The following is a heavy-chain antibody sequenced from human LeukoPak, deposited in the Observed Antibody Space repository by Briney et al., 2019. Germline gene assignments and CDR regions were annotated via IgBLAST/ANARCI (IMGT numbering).Heavy chain of an antibody. V-gene: IGHV4-59*08. Sequence: SETLSLTCTVSGGSISSYYWSWIRQPPGKGLEWIGYIYYSGSTNYNPSLKSRVTISVDTSKNQFSLKLSSVTAADTAVYYCADFDWLYGAFDIWGQGTMVTVSS. CDR1: GGSISSYY. CDR2: IYYSGST. J-gene: IGHJ3*02. D-gene: IGHD3-9*01. CDR3: ADFDWLYGAFDI.